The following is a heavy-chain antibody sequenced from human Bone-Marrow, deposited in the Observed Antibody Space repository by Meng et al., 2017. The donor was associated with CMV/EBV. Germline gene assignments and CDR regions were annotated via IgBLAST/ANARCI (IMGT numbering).Heavy chain of an antibody. CDR1: GFTFSSYS. V-gene: IGHV3-21*01. J-gene: IGHJ6*02. D-gene: IGHD2-2*01. CDR3: ARDGCSSTSCYEWDYYYYGMDV. Sequence: GESLKISCAASGFTFSSYSMNWVRQAPGKGLEWVSSISSSSSYIYYADSVKGRFTISRDNAKNSLYLQMNSLRAEDTAVYYCARDGCSSTSCYEWDYYYYGMDVWGQGTTVPVSS. CDR2: ISSSSSYI.